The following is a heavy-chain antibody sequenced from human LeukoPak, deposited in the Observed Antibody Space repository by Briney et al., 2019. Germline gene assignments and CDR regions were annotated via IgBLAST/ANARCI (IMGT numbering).Heavy chain of an antibody. CDR1: GYTFTGYY. CDR3: ARRRPITIFGVVGFDY. J-gene: IGHJ4*02. D-gene: IGHD3-3*01. Sequence: ASVKVSCKASGYTFTGYYMHWVRQAPGQGLEWMGWINPNSGGTNYAQKFQGWVTMTRDTSTSTAYMELSRLRSDDTAVYYCARRRPITIFGVVGFDYWGQGTLVTVSS. CDR2: INPNSGGT. V-gene: IGHV1-2*04.